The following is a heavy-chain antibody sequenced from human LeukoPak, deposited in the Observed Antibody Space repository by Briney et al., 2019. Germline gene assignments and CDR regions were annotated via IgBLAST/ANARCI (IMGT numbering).Heavy chain of an antibody. J-gene: IGHJ5*02. V-gene: IGHV4-61*01. D-gene: IGHD3-22*01. CDR1: GGSVSSGSYY. CDR3: ARAVSTYYYDSSGYTRFDP. Sequence: PSETLSLTCTVSGGSVSSGSYYWSWIRQPPGTGLEWIGYIYYSGSINYNPSLKSRVTISVDRSKNQFSLKLSSVTAADTAVYYCARAVSTYYYDSSGYTRFDPWGQGTLVTVSS. CDR2: IYYSGSI.